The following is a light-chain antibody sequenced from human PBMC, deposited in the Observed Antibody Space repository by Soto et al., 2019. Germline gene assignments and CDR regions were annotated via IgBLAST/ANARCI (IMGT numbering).Light chain of an antibody. V-gene: IGLV2-14*01. J-gene: IGLJ2*01. Sequence: QSALTQPASVSGSPGQSITISCTGTSSDVGGYNYVSWYQQHPGKAPKLMIYDVSNRPSGVPNRFSGSKSGNTASLTISGLQAEDDADYYCISYTSSSTDVVFGGGTKVTVL. CDR3: ISYTSSSTDVV. CDR2: DVS. CDR1: SSDVGGYNY.